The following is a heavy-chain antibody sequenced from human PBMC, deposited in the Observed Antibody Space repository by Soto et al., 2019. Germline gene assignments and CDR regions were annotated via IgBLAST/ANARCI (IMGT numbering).Heavy chain of an antibody. Sequence: SETLSLTCTVSGGSISSGGYYWSWIRQHPGKGLEWIGYIYYSGSTYYNPSLKSRVTISVDTSKNQFSLKLSSVTAADTAVYYCAARISAGGRYYHYRMDVCGQGTTVTVSS. J-gene: IGHJ6*02. D-gene: IGHD6-13*01. CDR2: IYYSGST. CDR3: AARISAGGRYYHYRMDV. V-gene: IGHV4-31*03. CDR1: GGSISSGGYY.